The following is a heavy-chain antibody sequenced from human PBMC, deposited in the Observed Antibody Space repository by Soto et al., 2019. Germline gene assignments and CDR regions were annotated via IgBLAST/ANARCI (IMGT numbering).Heavy chain of an antibody. Sequence: EVQLVESGGGLIQPGGSLRLSCAASGFTVSSNYLTWVRQAPGKGLEWVSTIFSGGKTYYADSVKGRITVSRDNSKNTLLLHMNSLREEDTAVYYCGRNGGYSYGGVDYWGQGTLVTVSS. V-gene: IGHV3-53*01. CDR1: GFTVSSNY. CDR2: IFSGGKT. CDR3: GRNGGYSYGGVDY. J-gene: IGHJ4*02. D-gene: IGHD6-13*01.